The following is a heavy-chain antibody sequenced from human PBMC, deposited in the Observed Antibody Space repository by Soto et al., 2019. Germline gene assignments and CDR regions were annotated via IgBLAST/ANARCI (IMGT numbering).Heavy chain of an antibody. CDR3: AKDPSRLVMIFEH. V-gene: IGHV3-30*18. J-gene: IGHJ4*02. D-gene: IGHD3-9*01. CDR2: VSFDGSLK. CDR1: GFSFDNYG. Sequence: GGSLRLSCKASGFSFDNYGMHWVRQAPGKGLEWVAVVSFDGSLKYYGDSVKGRFTISRDNSKNILYLQMSSLRADDTAVYYCAKDPSRLVMIFEHWGEGT.